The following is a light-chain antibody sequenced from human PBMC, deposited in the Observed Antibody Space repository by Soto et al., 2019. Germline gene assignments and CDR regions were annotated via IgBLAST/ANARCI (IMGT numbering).Light chain of an antibody. CDR3: QSSDSRNHVV. J-gene: IGLJ2*01. CDR2: EDN. V-gene: IGLV6-57*02. Sequence: FMLAQPNSVSESPGKTVTISCTGSSGTVVTNYVQWYQQRPGSAPTTVIYEDNQRPSGVPDRFSGSIDRSSNSASLTISGLKTEDEADYYCQSSDSRNHVVFGGGTKLTVL. CDR1: SGTVVTNY.